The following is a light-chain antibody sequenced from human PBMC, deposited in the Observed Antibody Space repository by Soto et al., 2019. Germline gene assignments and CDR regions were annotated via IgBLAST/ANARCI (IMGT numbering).Light chain of an antibody. Sequence: VVTQSPATLSVFPGETATLSCRASQSVSSDLAWYQQRPGQAPRLLIYGASTRATGIPARFRGSGSGTEFRLTIISLQSEDFATYYCQQYNTWHPKMAFGRGTKVDIK. J-gene: IGKJ1*01. CDR3: QQYNTWHPKMA. CDR1: QSVSSD. V-gene: IGKV3-15*01. CDR2: GAS.